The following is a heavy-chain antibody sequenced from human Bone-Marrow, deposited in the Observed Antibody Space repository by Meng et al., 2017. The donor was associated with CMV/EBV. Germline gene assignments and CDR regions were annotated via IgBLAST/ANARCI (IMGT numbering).Heavy chain of an antibody. CDR2: ISSSGSTI. D-gene: IGHD4-11*01. CDR1: GFTFSSYE. Sequence: GESLKISCAASGFTFSSYEMNWVRQAPGKGLEWVSYISSSGSTIYYADSVKGRFTISRDNSKNTLYLQMNSLRAEDTAVYYCARDPMTTVTIYYGMDVWGQGTTVTVSS. CDR3: ARDPMTTVTIYYGMDV. J-gene: IGHJ6*02. V-gene: IGHV3-48*03.